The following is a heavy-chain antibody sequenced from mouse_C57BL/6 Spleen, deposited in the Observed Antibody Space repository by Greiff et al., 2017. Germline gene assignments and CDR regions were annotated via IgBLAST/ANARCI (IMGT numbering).Heavy chain of an antibody. V-gene: IGHV1-9*01. CDR1: GYTFTGYW. CDR2: ILPGSGST. D-gene: IGHD3-2*02. Sequence: QVQLQQSGAELMKPGASVTLSCKASGYTFTGYWIEWVKQRPGHGLEWIGEILPGSGSTNYNEKFKGKATLTADTSSNTAYMQLSSLTTEDSAICNSASRDSSGVAYAMDYWGQGTSVTVSS. J-gene: IGHJ4*01. CDR3: ASRDSSGVAYAMDY.